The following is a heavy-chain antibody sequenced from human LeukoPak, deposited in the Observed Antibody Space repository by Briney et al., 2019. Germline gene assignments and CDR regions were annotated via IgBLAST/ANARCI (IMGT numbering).Heavy chain of an antibody. V-gene: IGHV1-2*02. J-gene: IGHJ4*02. D-gene: IGHD3-10*01. CDR3: ARDSRLWYYGSGSYYSDY. CDR1: GYTFTGYY. CDR2: INPNSGGT. Sequence: ASVKVPFKTSGYTFTGYYMHWVRQAPGQGLEWMGWINPNSGGTNYAQKFQGRVTMTRDTSISTAYMELSRLRPDDTAVYYCARDSRLWYYGSGSYYSDYWGQGTLVTVSS.